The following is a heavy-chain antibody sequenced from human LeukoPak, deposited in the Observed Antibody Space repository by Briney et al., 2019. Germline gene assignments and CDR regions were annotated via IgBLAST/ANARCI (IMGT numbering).Heavy chain of an antibody. D-gene: IGHD2-15*01. CDR2: ISGSGDST. V-gene: IGHV3-23*01. CDR1: GFTFNNYA. CDR3: VKGCSDTGCYTSDY. Sequence: GGSLRLSCAASGFTFNNYAMTWVRQAPGKGLEWVSTISGSGDSTQYADSVKGRFTISRDNSKNTLYMQMNSLRVEDTAVYYCVKGCSDTGCYTSDYWGQGTLVTVSS. J-gene: IGHJ4*02.